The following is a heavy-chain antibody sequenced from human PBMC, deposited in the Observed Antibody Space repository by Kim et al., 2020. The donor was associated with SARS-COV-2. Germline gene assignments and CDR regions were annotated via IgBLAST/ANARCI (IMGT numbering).Heavy chain of an antibody. CDR1: GYTFTSYD. J-gene: IGHJ4*02. D-gene: IGHD3-10*01. CDR2: MNPNSGNT. CDR3: SRAMVRGVANY. Sequence: ASVKVSCKASGYTFTSYDINWVRQATGQGLEWMGWMNPNSGNTGYAQKFQGRVTMTRNTSISTAYMELSSLSSEDTAVYYCSRAMVRGVANYWGQGTLVTVSS. V-gene: IGHV1-8*01.